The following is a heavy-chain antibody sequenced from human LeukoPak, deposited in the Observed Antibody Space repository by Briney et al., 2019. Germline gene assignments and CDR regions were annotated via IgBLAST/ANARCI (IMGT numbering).Heavy chain of an antibody. D-gene: IGHD3-10*01. J-gene: IGHJ4*02. CDR1: GFTFSNYW. CDR2: IREDGSEK. V-gene: IGHV3-7*01. CDR3: ARDLAGHYYGSGSSFDY. Sequence: GGSLRLSCAASGFTFSNYWMSWVRQAPGKGLEWVANIREDGSEKYYVDSVKGQFTISKDNAKNSLFLQMDSLRAEDTAVYYCARDLAGHYYGSGSSFDYWGQGTLVTVS.